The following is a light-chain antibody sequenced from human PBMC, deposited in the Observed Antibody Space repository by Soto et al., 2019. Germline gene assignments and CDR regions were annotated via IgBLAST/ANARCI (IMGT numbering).Light chain of an antibody. J-gene: IGLJ3*02. CDR2: TTN. CDR3: LLYYGGSQLM. Sequence: QAVVTQEPSLTVSPGGTVTLTCASSTGAVTSGHYASWFQQKPGQAPRTLIYTTNSRHSWTPARFSGSLLGGKAALTLSAVQPEYEADYYCLLYYGGSQLMFGGGTQLTVL. V-gene: IGLV7-43*01. CDR1: TGAVTSGHY.